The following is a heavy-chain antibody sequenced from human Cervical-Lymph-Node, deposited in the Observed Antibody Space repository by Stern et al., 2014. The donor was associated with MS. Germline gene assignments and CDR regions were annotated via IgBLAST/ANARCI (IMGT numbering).Heavy chain of an antibody. CDR3: ARDQRHYGSGHYAFDI. V-gene: IGHV1-69*01. CDR1: EGTFSVYA. Sequence: QVQLVQSGAEVKKPGSSVKVSCKASEGTFSVYAFSWVRQAPGQGLEWVGGIIPIIGTAHSAQKFQGRVTMTEEASIKQAYMEVSSLRFEDTAVYYCARDQRHYGSGHYAFDIWGQGTMVTVSS. D-gene: IGHD3-10*01. J-gene: IGHJ3*02. CDR2: IIPIIGTA.